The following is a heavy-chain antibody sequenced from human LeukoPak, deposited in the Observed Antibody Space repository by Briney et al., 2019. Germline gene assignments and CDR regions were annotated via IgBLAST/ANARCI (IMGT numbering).Heavy chain of an antibody. CDR3: VKDVHSGIIVVEFDS. D-gene: IGHD1-1*01. CDR2: ISVGGSTT. Sequence: GGSLRLSCATSGFKLSDYAMSWVRQAPGKGLEWVSAISVGGSTTYYADSVKGRFTISRDNSKNTLYVQMNSLRAEDTAVYYCVKDVHSGIIVVEFDSWGQGTLVTVSS. CDR1: GFKLSDYA. J-gene: IGHJ4*02. V-gene: IGHV3-23*01.